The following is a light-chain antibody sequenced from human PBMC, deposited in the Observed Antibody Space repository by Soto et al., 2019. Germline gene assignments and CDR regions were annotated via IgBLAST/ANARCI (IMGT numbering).Light chain of an antibody. CDR2: GAS. CDR3: QQYYNWWT. CDR1: QSISSN. J-gene: IGKJ1*01. Sequence: MIPAPYSVSASVRDRGTISFRASQSISSNLAWYQQKPGQVPRLPISGASTRATGISARFSGSGSGTEFTLTISSLQSEDFAVYHCQQYYNWWTFGQGTKVDIK. V-gene: IGKV3-15*01.